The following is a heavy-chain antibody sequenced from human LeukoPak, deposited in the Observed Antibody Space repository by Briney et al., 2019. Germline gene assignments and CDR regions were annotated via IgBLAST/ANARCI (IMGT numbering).Heavy chain of an antibody. D-gene: IGHD1-1*01. V-gene: IGHV4-38-2*02. CDR1: GYSISSGYY. J-gene: IGHJ6*03. CDR3: ARVGTIDYYYYMDV. CDR2: IYHSGST. Sequence: SETLSLTCTVSGYSISSGYYWGWIRQPPGKGLEWIGSIYHSGSTYYNPSLKSRVTISVDTSKNQFSLKLSSVTAADTAVYYCARVGTIDYYYYMDVWGKGTTVTVSS.